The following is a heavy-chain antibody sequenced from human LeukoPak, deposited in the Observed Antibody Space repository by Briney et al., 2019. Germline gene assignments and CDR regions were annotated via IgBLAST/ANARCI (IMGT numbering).Heavy chain of an antibody. D-gene: IGHD2-15*01. J-gene: IGHJ6*02. V-gene: IGHV4-34*01. CDR3: ASYCSGGSCHPGMDV. CDR1: GGSFSGYY. Sequence: SETLSLTSAVYGGSFSGYYWSWIRQPPGKGLEWIGEINHSGSTNYNPSLKSRVTISVDTSKNQFSLKLSSVTAADTAVYYCASYCSGGSCHPGMDVWGQGTTVTVSS. CDR2: INHSGST.